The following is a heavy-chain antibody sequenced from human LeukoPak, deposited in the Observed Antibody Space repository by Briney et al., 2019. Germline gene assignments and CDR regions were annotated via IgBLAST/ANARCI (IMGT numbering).Heavy chain of an antibody. CDR3: ARGGLAAETSGLDY. CDR1: GYTFSSHD. D-gene: IGHD6-13*01. Sequence: ASVKVSCTASGYTFSSHDLNWVRQAPGHGREWMGGLITDNDETCYAQKSQVRVTMTRDTSISTVYMELRSLTSGDTAVYYCARGGLAAETSGLDYWGQGTLVTVSA. CDR2: LITDNDET. V-gene: IGHV1-8*01. J-gene: IGHJ4*02.